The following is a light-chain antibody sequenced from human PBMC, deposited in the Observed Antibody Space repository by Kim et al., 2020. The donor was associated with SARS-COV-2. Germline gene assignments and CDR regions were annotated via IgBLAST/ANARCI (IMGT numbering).Light chain of an antibody. CDR2: DAS. CDR3: QQRSNWPPIYS. V-gene: IGKV3-11*01. CDR1: QSVNSI. Sequence: SPWESATLSCRASQSVNSILAWYQQKPGQAPRLVIYDASNRATGIPARFSGSGSGTDFTLTISSLEPEDFAVYYCQQRSNWPPIYSFGQGTKLEI. J-gene: IGKJ2*01.